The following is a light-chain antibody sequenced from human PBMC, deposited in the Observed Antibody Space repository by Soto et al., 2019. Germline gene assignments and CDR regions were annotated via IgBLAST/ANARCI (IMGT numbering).Light chain of an antibody. Sequence: DIQMTQSPSSLSASVGDRVTITCRTSQTISNYLNWYQQKPGKAPNLLINTASSLQSGVPSRFSGSGSGTEFTLTISSLQPEDCATYFCQQTYITPWTFGRGTKVDIK. CDR1: QTISNY. CDR3: QQTYITPWT. CDR2: TAS. V-gene: IGKV1-39*01. J-gene: IGKJ1*01.